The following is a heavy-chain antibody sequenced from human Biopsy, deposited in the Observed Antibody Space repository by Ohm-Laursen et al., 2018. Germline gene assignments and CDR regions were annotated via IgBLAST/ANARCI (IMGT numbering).Heavy chain of an antibody. CDR3: ARDYDFWSGYYDYQQSGMDV. CDR2: ISSTSDYI. V-gene: IGHV3-21*01. D-gene: IGHD3/OR15-3a*01. CDR1: GSTFTSYT. J-gene: IGHJ6*02. Sequence: SLRLSCAASGSTFTSYTLTWVRQAPGRGLEWVSSISSTSDYIYYADSVKGRFTISRDSAKNSLYLQMNSVRAEDTAVYYCARDYDFWSGYYDYQQSGMDVWGQGTTVTVSS.